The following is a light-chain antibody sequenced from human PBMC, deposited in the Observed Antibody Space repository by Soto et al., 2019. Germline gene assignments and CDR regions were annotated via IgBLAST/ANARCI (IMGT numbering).Light chain of an antibody. J-gene: IGKJ5*01. V-gene: IGKV1-33*01. CDR2: DAS. CDR3: QQYSNLIT. CDR1: QDVSNY. Sequence: IRFTQSPLSLSASVGDRVTITCQASQDVSNYLNWYQQKLGKAPKLLIYDASNLETGVPSRFSGSGSGTYFSFTISSLQPEDFATYYCQQYSNLITFGQGTRLEIK.